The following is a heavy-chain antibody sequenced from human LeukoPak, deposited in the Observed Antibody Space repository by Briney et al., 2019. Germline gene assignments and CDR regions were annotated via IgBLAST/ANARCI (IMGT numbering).Heavy chain of an antibody. Sequence: ASVKVSCKVSGYTLTELSMHWVRQAPGKGLEWMGGFDPEDGETIYAQKFQGRVMITTDESTSTAYMELSSLRSEDTAVYYCARDTGFCSGGSCYGEVWFDPWGQGTLVTVSS. J-gene: IGHJ5*02. V-gene: IGHV1-24*01. CDR2: FDPEDGET. CDR3: ARDTGFCSGGSCYGEVWFDP. CDR1: GYTLTELS. D-gene: IGHD2-15*01.